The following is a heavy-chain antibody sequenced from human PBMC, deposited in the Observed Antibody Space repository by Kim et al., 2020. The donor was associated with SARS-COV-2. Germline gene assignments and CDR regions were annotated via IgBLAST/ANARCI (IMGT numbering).Heavy chain of an antibody. CDR3: ARDYYGSGSYYNVLNY. J-gene: IGHJ4*02. V-gene: IGHV1-18*04. CDR2: ISAYNGNT. CDR1: GYTFTSYG. D-gene: IGHD3-10*01. Sequence: ASVKVSCKASGYTFTSYGISWVRQAPGQGLEWMGWISAYNGNTNYAQKLQGRVTMTTDTSTSTAYMELRSLRSDDTAVYYCARDYYGSGSYYNVLNYWGQGTLVTVSS.